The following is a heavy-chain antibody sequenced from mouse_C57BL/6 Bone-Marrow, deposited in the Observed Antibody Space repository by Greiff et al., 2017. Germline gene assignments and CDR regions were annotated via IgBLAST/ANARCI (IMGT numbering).Heavy chain of an antibody. CDR2: IWTGGGT. Sequence: QVQLQQSGPGLVAPSQSLSITCTVSGFSLTSYAISWVRQPPGKGLEWLGVIWTGGGTNYTSALKSRLSISKDNSKSQVFLKMNSLQTDDTARYYCARKGITTVVAHYYAMDYWGQGTSVTVSS. CDR3: ARKGITTVVAHYYAMDY. CDR1: GFSLTSYA. D-gene: IGHD1-1*01. V-gene: IGHV2-9-1*01. J-gene: IGHJ4*01.